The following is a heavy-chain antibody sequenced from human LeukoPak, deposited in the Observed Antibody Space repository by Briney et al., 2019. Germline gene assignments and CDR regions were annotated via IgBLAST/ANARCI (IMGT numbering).Heavy chain of an antibody. V-gene: IGHV3-74*01. D-gene: IGHD6-13*01. J-gene: IGHJ4*02. CDR3: VGAAADTTPRP. Sequence: GGSLKLSCAASGFTLSNYWMHWVRQGPGKGLVWVSHVSNDGSSTAYADSVRGRFTISRDNAKNTLYLQMNSLRAEDTAVYYCVGAAADTTPRPWGQGTLVTVSS. CDR1: GFTLSNYW. CDR2: VSNDGSST.